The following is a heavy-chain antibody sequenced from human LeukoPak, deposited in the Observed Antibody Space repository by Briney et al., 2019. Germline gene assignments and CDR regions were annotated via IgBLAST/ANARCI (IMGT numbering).Heavy chain of an antibody. CDR2: INPNSGGT. Sequence: ASVKVSCKASGYTFTGYYMHWVRQAPGQGLEWMGWINPNSGGTNYAQKFQGRVTMTRDTSISTAYMELSRLRSDDTAVYYCARDATLVGLNFGVVPTYFDYWGQGTLVTVSS. D-gene: IGHD3-3*01. V-gene: IGHV1-2*02. CDR3: ARDATLVGLNFGVVPTYFDY. CDR1: GYTFTGYY. J-gene: IGHJ4*02.